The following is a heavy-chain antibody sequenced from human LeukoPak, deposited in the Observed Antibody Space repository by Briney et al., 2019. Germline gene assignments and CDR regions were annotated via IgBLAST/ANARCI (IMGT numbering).Heavy chain of an antibody. CDR1: GYTFSGYY. Sequence: ASVKVSCKASGYTFSGYYMHWVRQAPGQGLEWMGWINPNSGGTNYAQKFRGRVTMTRDTSISTAYMELSRLRSDDTAVYYCARSWRFCSGDSCYPIDYWGQGTLVTVSS. V-gene: IGHV1-2*02. J-gene: IGHJ4*02. CDR3: ARSWRFCSGDSCYPIDY. D-gene: IGHD2-15*01. CDR2: INPNSGGT.